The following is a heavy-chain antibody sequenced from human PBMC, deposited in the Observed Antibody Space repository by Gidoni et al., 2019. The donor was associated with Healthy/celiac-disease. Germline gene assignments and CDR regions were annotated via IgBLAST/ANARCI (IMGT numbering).Heavy chain of an antibody. CDR3: ARTYYYDSSGYPTKYNWFDP. J-gene: IGHJ5*02. CDR2: IYYSGST. V-gene: IGHV4-31*03. Sequence: QVQLQESGPGLVKPSQTLSLTCTVSGGSISSGGYYWSWIRQHPGKGLEWIGYIYYSGSTYYNPSLKSRVTISVDPSKNQFSLKLSSVTSADTAVYYCARTYYYDSSGYPTKYNWFDPWGQGTLVTVSS. CDR1: GGSISSGGYY. D-gene: IGHD3-22*01.